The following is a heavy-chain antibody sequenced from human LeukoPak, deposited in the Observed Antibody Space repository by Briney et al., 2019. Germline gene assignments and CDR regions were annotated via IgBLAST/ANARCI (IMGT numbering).Heavy chain of an antibody. J-gene: IGHJ4*02. CDR3: GRKAGDCGGGSCYSIDY. CDR2: IIPIFGTA. D-gene: IGHD2-15*01. CDR1: GGSFSSEA. V-gene: IGHV1-69*05. Sequence: GSSVKVSCKAFGGSFSSEAISWVRQAPGQGLEWMGGIIPIFGTANYAQKFQGRVTITTDESTSTAYMEVSSLRSEDTAVYYCGRKAGDCGGGSCYSIDYWGQGTLVIVSS.